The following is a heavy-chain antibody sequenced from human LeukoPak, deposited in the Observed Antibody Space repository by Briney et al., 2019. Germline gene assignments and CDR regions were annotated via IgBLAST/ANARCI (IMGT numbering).Heavy chain of an antibody. CDR3: VKDPRRLPYGMDV. V-gene: IGHV3-23*01. CDR2: ILGSGGST. D-gene: IGHD6-25*01. J-gene: IGHJ6*02. Sequence: GGSLRLSCVASGFTFKNYAMTWVRQAPGKGLEWVSTILGSGGSTYYADFVKARFIISRDNSNNTLYLQMSSLRPEDTAEYSCVKDPRRLPYGMDVWGQGTTVTVSS. CDR1: GFTFKNYA.